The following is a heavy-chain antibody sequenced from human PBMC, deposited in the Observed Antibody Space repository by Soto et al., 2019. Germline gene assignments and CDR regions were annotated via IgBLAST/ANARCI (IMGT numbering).Heavy chain of an antibody. CDR1: GYTFTKYD. CDR2: MNPTSGNT. Sequence: QVQLVQSGAEVKTPGASVKVSCKASGYTFTKYDMSWVRQAPGQGLEWMGWMNPTSGNTVYAQKFQGRPTMTWDTAICIAHRELRSLRNEDTAVYYCARSDGHPFAWLDSWGQGTLVTVSA. V-gene: IGHV1-8*01. CDR3: ARSDGHPFAWLDS. D-gene: IGHD2-21*01. J-gene: IGHJ5*01.